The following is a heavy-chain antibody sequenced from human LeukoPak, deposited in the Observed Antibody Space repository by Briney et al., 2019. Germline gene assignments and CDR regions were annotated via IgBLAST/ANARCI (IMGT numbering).Heavy chain of an antibody. J-gene: IGHJ4*02. Sequence: ASVKVSCKASGYTFTGYYMHWVRQAPGQGLEWMEWINPNSGGTNSSQKFQDRVTLTRDTSISTAYMELGSLRSDDTAIYYCARAYGSGSSYHPDYWGQGTLVTVSS. CDR1: GYTFTGYY. D-gene: IGHD3-10*01. CDR2: INPNSGGT. CDR3: ARAYGSGSSYHPDY. V-gene: IGHV1-2*02.